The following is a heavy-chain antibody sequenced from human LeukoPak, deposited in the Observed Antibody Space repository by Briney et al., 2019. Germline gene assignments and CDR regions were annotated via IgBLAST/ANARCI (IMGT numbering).Heavy chain of an antibody. CDR3: ARQGNSYGPLGMDV. D-gene: IGHD5-18*01. CDR2: FYSGGST. CDR1: GFTVSGNY. V-gene: IGHV3-66*04. Sequence: GGSLRLSCAASGFTVSGNYMSWVRQAPGKGLEWVSVFYSGGSTYYADSVKGRFAISRDNSKNTLYLQMNSLRAEDTAVYYCARQGNSYGPLGMDVWGQGTTVTVSS. J-gene: IGHJ6*02.